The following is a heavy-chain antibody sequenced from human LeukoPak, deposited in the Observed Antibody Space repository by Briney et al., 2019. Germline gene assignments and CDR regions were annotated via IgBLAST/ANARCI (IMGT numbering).Heavy chain of an antibody. CDR3: ASLPFGVVINYYYYYMDV. Sequence: GGSLRLSCAASGFTFSSYWMSWVRQAPGKGLEWVANIKKDGSEKYYVDSVKGRFTISRDNAKTSLYLQMNSLRAEDTAVYYCASLPFGVVINYYYYYMDVWGKGTTVTVSS. D-gene: IGHD3-3*01. CDR1: GFTFSSYW. J-gene: IGHJ6*03. CDR2: IKKDGSEK. V-gene: IGHV3-7*01.